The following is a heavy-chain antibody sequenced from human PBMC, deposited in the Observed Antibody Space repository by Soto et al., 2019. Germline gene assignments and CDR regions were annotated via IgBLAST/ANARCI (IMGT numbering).Heavy chain of an antibody. V-gene: IGHV4-30-4*01. J-gene: IGHJ6*02. CDR2: IYYSGST. CDR1: GGSIISGDYY. CDR3: ARDGVATYYYYGMDV. Sequence: SETLSLTSTVSGGSIISGDYYWSWIRQPPGKGLEWIGYIYYSGSTYYNPSLKSRVTISVDTSKNQFSLKLSSVTAADTAVYYCARDGVATYYYYGMDVWGQGTTVTVSS. D-gene: IGHD3-3*01.